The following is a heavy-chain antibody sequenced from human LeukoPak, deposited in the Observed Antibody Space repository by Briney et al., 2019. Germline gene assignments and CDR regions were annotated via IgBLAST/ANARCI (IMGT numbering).Heavy chain of an antibody. D-gene: IGHD2-21*02. V-gene: IGHV3-74*03. Sequence: GGSLRLSCAVSGFTFTNYWMHWVRKDPGKGLVWVSYISSDGSVTKYADSVKGRFTISRDNAVNTLYLQMNSLRVEDTAVYYCVRGSLRLPRSTPDYWGQGTLVTVSS. CDR3: VRGSLRLPRSTPDY. J-gene: IGHJ4*02. CDR1: GFTFTNYW. CDR2: ISSDGSVT.